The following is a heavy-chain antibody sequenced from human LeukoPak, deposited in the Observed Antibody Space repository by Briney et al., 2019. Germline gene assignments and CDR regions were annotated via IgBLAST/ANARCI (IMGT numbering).Heavy chain of an antibody. CDR3: ARVDSYVSFDY. CDR2: IYTSGST. CDR1: GGSISSGSYY. J-gene: IGHJ4*02. D-gene: IGHD5-18*01. Sequence: SQTLSLTCTVSGGSISSGSYYWSWIRQPAGKGLEWIGRIYTSGSTNYNPSLKSRVTISVDTSKNQFSLKLSSVTAADTAVYYCARVDSYVSFDYWGQGTLVTVSS. V-gene: IGHV4-61*02.